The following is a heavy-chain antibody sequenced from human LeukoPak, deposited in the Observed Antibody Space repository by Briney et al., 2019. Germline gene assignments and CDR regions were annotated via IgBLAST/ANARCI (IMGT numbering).Heavy chain of an antibody. J-gene: IGHJ4*02. CDR2: FDGGGGTT. D-gene: IGHD6-13*01. CDR3: AKDKGSISSWGFDF. Sequence: GGSLRLSCAASGFTFDDYAMPWVRQAPGKGREWVALFDGGGGTTNYAESVKDRFTISRDSSKNSLYLQMNSLRTEDTAFYYCAKDKGSISSWGFDFWGQGTLVTVSS. CDR1: GFTFDDYA. V-gene: IGHV3-43*02.